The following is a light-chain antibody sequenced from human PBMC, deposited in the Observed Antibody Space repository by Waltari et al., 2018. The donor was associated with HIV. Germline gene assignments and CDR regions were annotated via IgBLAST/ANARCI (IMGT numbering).Light chain of an antibody. CDR3: GTWDSSLSAGVV. Sequence: QSVLTQPPSVSAAPGQKVTIPCSGSSSHLGNVYLSWYQQLPGTAPKLLIYENNKRPSGIPDRCSGSKSGTSATLGITGLQTGDEANYYCGTWDSSLSAGVVFGGGTKLTVL. J-gene: IGLJ2*01. CDR2: ENN. V-gene: IGLV1-51*02. CDR1: SSHLGNVY.